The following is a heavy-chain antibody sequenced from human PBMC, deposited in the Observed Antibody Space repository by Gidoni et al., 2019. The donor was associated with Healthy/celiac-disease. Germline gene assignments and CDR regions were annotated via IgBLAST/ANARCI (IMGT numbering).Heavy chain of an antibody. Sequence: EVQLLESGGGLVQPGGSLRLSCAASGFTFSSYAMSWVRQAPGKGLEWVSAISGSGGSTYYADSVKGRFTISRDNSKNTLYLQMNSLRAEDTAVYYCAKAPKTKPYGSGSYEPPYYFDYWGQGTLVTVSS. CDR1: GFTFSSYA. J-gene: IGHJ4*02. CDR3: AKAPKTKPYGSGSYEPPYYFDY. D-gene: IGHD3-10*01. V-gene: IGHV3-23*01. CDR2: ISGSGGST.